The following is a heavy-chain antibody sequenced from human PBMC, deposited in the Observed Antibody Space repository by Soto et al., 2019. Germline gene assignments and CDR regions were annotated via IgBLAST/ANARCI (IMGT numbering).Heavy chain of an antibody. J-gene: IGHJ5*02. D-gene: IGHD2-21*02. CDR3: ARRINCGGDCYPGWFDP. CDR1: GGSISSYY. Sequence: ESLSLTCTVSGGSISSYYWSWIRQPPGKGLEWIGSIYYSGSTYYNPSLKSRVTISVDTSKNQFSLKLSSVTAADTAVYYCARRINCGGDCYPGWFDPWGQGTLVTVSS. V-gene: IGHV4-59*05. CDR2: IYYSGST.